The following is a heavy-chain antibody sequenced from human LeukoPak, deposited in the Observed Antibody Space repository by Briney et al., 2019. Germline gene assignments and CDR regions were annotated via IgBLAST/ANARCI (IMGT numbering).Heavy chain of an antibody. V-gene: IGHV3-7*01. Sequence: GGSLRLSCAASGFTFSDYAISWVRQAPGKGLEWVANIKVDGSDKYYVDSVKGRFTISRDNAKNSLYLQMNSLRAEDTAVYYCTRGPSSNRFAIWGQGTMVTVSS. D-gene: IGHD3-3*01. CDR3: TRGPSSNRFAI. J-gene: IGHJ3*02. CDR2: IKVDGSDK. CDR1: GFTFSDYA.